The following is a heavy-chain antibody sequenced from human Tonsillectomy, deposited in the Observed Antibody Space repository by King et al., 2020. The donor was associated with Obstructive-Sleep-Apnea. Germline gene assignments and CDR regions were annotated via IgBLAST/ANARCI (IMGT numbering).Heavy chain of an antibody. CDR2: IYIGGSK. V-gene: IGHV3-66*01. J-gene: IGHJ4*02. CDR3: ARERGRIVGALH. Sequence: VQLVESGGGLVQPGGSLRLSCAASGFTVSSNYMSCVRQAPGKGLEWVSVIYIGGSKYYADSVKGRFTISRDNSKNTLYLQMNSLRAEDTAVYYCARERGRIVGALHWGQGTLVTVSS. CDR1: GFTVSSNY. D-gene: IGHD1-26*01.